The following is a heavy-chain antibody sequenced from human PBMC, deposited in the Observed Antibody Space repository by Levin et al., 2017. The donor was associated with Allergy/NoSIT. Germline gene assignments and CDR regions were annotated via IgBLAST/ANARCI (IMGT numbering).Heavy chain of an antibody. CDR3: ARLKAQDY. J-gene: IGHJ4*02. V-gene: IGHV1-2*06. Sequence: GGSLRLSCKASGYTFTGFYMHWVRQAPGQGLEWMGRINPNSGGTNYAQKFQGRVTMTRDTSISTAYMELSSLRSDDTAVYYCARLKAQDYWGQGTLVTVSS. CDR2: INPNSGGT. CDR1: GYTFTGFY.